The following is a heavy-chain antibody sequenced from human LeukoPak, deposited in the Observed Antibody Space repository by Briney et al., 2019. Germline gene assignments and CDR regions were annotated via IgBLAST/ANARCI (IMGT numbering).Heavy chain of an antibody. J-gene: IGHJ4*02. CDR1: GFTFSSYG. V-gene: IGHV3-33*01. CDR2: IWYDGGNK. CDR3: ARDRRYCTNGVCSRYFDY. D-gene: IGHD2-8*01. Sequence: GGSLRLSCAASGFTFSSYGMHWVRQAPGKGLEWVAVIWYDGGNKYYADSVKGRFTISRDNSKNTLYLQMNSLRAEDTAVYYCARDRRYCTNGVCSRYFDYWGQGTLVTVSS.